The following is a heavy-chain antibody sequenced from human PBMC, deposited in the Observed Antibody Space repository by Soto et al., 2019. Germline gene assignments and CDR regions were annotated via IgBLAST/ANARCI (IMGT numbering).Heavy chain of an antibody. CDR2: ISYDGSNK. CDR1: GFTFSSYA. Sequence: QVQLVESGGGVVQPGRSLRLSCAASGFTFSSYAMHWVRQAPGKGLEWVAVISYDGSNKYYAASVKGRFTISRDNPKNTLYLQMNSLRAEDTAVYYCARDYYRFNSGYGFSMDVWGQGTTVTVSS. CDR3: ARDYYRFNSGYGFSMDV. V-gene: IGHV3-30-3*01. J-gene: IGHJ6*02. D-gene: IGHD5-12*01.